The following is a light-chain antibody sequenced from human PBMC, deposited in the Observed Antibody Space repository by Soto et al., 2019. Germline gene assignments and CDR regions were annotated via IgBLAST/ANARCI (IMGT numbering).Light chain of an antibody. CDR1: QSVSSSY. CDR3: QHYDSLPIT. CDR2: GAS. Sequence: SPGERSTLSCGASQSVSSSYLAWYQQKPGQPPRLLIYGASSRATGIPDRFSGSGSGTDFTLTISRLEPEDFAVFYCQHYDSLPITFGQGTRLEIK. J-gene: IGKJ5*01. V-gene: IGKV3-20*01.